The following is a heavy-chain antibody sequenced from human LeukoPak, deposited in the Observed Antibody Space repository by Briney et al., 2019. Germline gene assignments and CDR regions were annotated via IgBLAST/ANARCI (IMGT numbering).Heavy chain of an antibody. V-gene: IGHV1-46*01. CDR2: INPSGGST. D-gene: IGHD3-22*01. CDR3: ARGGRSSGYYWRFDY. Sequence: ASVTVSCKASGYTFTSYYMHWVRQAPGQGLEWMGIINPSGGSTSYAQKFQGRVTMTRDTSTSTVYMELSSLRSEDTAVYYCARGGRSSGYYWRFDYWGQGTLVTVSS. CDR1: GYTFTSYY. J-gene: IGHJ4*02.